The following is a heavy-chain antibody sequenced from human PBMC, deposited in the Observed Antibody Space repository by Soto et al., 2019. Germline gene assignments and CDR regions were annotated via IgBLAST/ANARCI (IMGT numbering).Heavy chain of an antibody. CDR3: ARGGGFCGADCYKGGIDY. CDR2: ISYDGSDK. Sequence: QVQLVESGGGVVQPGRSPRLSCAASGFTFSPYTMHWVRQTPGKGLEWVAVISYDGSDKYYADSVRGRFTISRDNTKNTLFLQMNRLRAEDTALYHGARGGGFCGADCYKGGIDYWGQGALVTVSS. J-gene: IGHJ4*02. V-gene: IGHV3-30-3*01. D-gene: IGHD2-21*02. CDR1: GFTFSPYT.